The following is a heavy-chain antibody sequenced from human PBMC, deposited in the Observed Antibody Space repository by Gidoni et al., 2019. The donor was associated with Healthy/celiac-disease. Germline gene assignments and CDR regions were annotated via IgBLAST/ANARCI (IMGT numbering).Heavy chain of an antibody. J-gene: IGHJ3*02. CDR2: IGGSGGST. D-gene: IGHD3-3*01. CDR3: AYMWDFWSGYLDAFDI. V-gene: IGHV3-23*01. CDR1: GCTSRRYA. Sequence: EVQLLYSGGGLVQPGGLLRLSCAASGCTSRRYARSWVRQALGRGLEWVSAIGGSGGSTNYADSVKGRFTIYRDNSRNTLYLQMNSLRAEDTAVYYCAYMWDFWSGYLDAFDIWGQGAMVTVSS.